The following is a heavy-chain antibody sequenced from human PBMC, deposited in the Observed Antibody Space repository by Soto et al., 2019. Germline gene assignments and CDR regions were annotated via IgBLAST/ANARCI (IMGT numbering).Heavy chain of an antibody. Sequence: TSETLSLTCTVSGGSISSYYWSWIRQPPGKGLEWIGYIYYSGSTNYNPSLKSRVTISVDTSKNQFSLKLSSVTAADTAVYYCARGSYGDYRNWFDPWGQGTLVTVSS. D-gene: IGHD4-17*01. CDR3: ARGSYGDYRNWFDP. V-gene: IGHV4-59*01. J-gene: IGHJ5*02. CDR2: IYYSGST. CDR1: GGSISSYY.